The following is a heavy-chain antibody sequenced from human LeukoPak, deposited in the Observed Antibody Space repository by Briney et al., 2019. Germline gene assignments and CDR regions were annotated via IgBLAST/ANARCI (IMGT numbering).Heavy chain of an antibody. CDR3: AELGITMIGGV. CDR2: ISSSGSTI. Sequence: GGSLRLSCAASGFTFNRYSMNWVRQAPGKGLEWVSYISSSGSTIYYADSVKGRFTISRDNAKNSLYLQMNSLRAEDTAVYYCAELGITMIGGVWGKGTTVTISS. D-gene: IGHD3-10*02. CDR1: GFTFNRYS. J-gene: IGHJ6*04. V-gene: IGHV3-48*04.